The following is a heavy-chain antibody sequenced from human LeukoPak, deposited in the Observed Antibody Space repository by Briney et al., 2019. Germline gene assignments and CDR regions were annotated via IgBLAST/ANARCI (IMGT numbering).Heavy chain of an antibody. V-gene: IGHV4-31*03. CDR3: ARDNEWLDY. CDR2: IYYTGST. J-gene: IGHJ4*02. D-gene: IGHD6-19*01. CDR1: GGSISSGGYY. Sequence: KASQTLSLTCTVSGGSISSGGYYWSLIRQHPGKGLEWIGHIYYTGSTYYNLSLKSRVTISSETSKNQFSLKLSSVTAADTAVYYCARDNEWLDYWGQGNLVIVSS.